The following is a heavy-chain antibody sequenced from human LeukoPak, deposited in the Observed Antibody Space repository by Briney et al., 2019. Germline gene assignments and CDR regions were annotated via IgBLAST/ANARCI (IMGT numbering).Heavy chain of an antibody. CDR2: IIHIFGIS. J-gene: IGHJ4*02. Sequence: SVQVSCKDSGGNFSSYYFIWVRQAPRHGLEWMGGIIHIFGISNNSQKSLRRVTITTAESTSKAYMQLGSLLSADATASYCGRGPEVERFDYWGQGTLVTVSS. D-gene: IGHD1-1*01. V-gene: IGHV1-69*05. CDR1: GGNFSSYY. CDR3: GRGPEVERFDY.